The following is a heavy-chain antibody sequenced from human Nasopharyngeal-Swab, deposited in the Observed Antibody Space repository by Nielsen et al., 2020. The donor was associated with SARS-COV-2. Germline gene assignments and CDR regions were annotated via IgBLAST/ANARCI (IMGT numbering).Heavy chain of an antibody. Sequence: KVSCKGSGYSFTSYWIGWVRQMPGKGLEWMGIIYPGDSDTRYSPSFQGQVTISADKSISTAYLQWSSLKASDTAMYYCATHPYCSSTSCYSHWGQGTLVTVSS. D-gene: IGHD2-2*02. CDR1: GYSFTSYW. J-gene: IGHJ4*02. V-gene: IGHV5-51*01. CDR2: IYPGDSDT. CDR3: ATHPYCSSTSCYSH.